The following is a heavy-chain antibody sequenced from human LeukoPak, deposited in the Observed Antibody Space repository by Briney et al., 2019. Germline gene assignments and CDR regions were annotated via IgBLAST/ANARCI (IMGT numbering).Heavy chain of an antibody. CDR3: ARSLVPYSSGWARGNDY. J-gene: IGHJ4*02. CDR1: GYSFTSYW. V-gene: IGHV5-51*01. CDR2: IYPGDSDT. Sequence: GESLKISCKGSGYSFTSYWIGWVRQMPGKGLEWMGIIYPGDSDTRYSPSFQGQVTISADKSISTAYMELSRLRSDDTAVYYCARSLVPYSSGWARGNDYWGQGTLVTVSS. D-gene: IGHD6-19*01.